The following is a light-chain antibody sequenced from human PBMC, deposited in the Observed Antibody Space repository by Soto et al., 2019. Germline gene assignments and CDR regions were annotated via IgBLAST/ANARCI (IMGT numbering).Light chain of an antibody. J-gene: IGKJ1*01. CDR1: QSVGSF. CDR3: QQYTNWPSWT. Sequence: EKVMTQSPATLSMSQGERATLSCRASQSVGSFLAWYQQKPGQAPRLLIYGASTRATGIPARFSGSGSGTEFTVTISSLQSEDFAVYYCQQYTNWPSWTFGQGTKVE. CDR2: GAS. V-gene: IGKV3-15*01.